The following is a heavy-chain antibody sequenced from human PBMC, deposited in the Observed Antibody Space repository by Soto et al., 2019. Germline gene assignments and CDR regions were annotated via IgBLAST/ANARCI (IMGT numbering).Heavy chain of an antibody. J-gene: IGHJ4*02. V-gene: IGHV3-30-3*01. CDR3: AREKGATFDY. Sequence: VAVISYDGSNKYYADSVKGRFTISRDNSKNTLYLQMNSLRAEDTAVYYCAREKGATFDYWGQGTLVTVSS. CDR2: ISYDGSNK. D-gene: IGHD1-26*01.